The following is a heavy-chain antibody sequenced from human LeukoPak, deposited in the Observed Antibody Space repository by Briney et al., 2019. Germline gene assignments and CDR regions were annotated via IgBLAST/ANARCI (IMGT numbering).Heavy chain of an antibody. CDR2: IRSKANSYAT. Sequence: GGSLRLSCAASGFTFSGSAMHWVRQASGKGLEWVGRIRSKANSYATAYAASVKGRFTISRDDSKNTAYLQMNSLKTEDTAVYYCTRDGRDSYDPSSWFDPWGQGTLVTVSS. V-gene: IGHV3-73*01. J-gene: IGHJ5*02. D-gene: IGHD5-18*01. CDR3: TRDGRDSYDPSSWFDP. CDR1: GFTFSGSA.